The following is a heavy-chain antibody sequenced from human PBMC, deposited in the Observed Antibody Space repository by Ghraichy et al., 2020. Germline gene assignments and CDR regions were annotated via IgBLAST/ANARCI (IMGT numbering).Heavy chain of an antibody. D-gene: IGHD4-11*01. CDR1: GGSFSGYY. CDR3: ARGRSNYRYYYYYMDV. V-gene: IGHV4-34*01. CDR2: INHSGST. J-gene: IGHJ6*03. Sequence: SETLSLTCAVYGGSFSGYYWSWIRQPPGKGLEWIGEINHSGSTNYNPSLKSRVTISVDTSKNQFSLKLSSVTAADTAVYYCARGRSNYRYYYYYMDVWGKGTTVTVSS.